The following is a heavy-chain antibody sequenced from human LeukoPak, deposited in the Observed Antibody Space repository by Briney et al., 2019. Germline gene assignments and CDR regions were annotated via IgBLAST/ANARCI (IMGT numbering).Heavy chain of an antibody. Sequence: GGSLRLSCAASGFTFSSYGMHWVRQAPGKGLEWVALIWYDGNNKYYAESVKGRFTISRDNSKNTLYLQINSLRAEETAVYYCARGGRGYGTWKDYFDYWGQGTLVTVSS. V-gene: IGHV3-33*01. CDR1: GFTFSSYG. D-gene: IGHD1-1*01. CDR3: ARGGRGYGTWKDYFDY. CDR2: IWYDGNNK. J-gene: IGHJ4*02.